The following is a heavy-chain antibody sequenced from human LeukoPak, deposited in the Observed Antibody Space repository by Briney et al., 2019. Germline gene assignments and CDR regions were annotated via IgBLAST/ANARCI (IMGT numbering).Heavy chain of an antibody. D-gene: IGHD2-21*02. J-gene: IGHJ6*03. CDR1: GFTFSDYY. Sequence: PGGSLRLSCAASGFTFSDYYMSWIRQPPGKGLEWIGYIYYSGSTYYNPSLKSRVTISVDTSKNQFSLKLSSVTAADTAVYYCARDKGCGGDCYYYYYYMDVWGKGTTVTVSS. V-gene: IGHV4-59*12. CDR3: ARDKGCGGDCYYYYYYMDV. CDR2: IYYSGST.